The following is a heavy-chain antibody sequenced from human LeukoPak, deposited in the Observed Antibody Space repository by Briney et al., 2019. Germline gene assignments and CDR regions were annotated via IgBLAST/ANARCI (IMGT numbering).Heavy chain of an antibody. D-gene: IGHD6-19*01. CDR1: GGSISSNSYY. CDR2: IYYSGST. CDR3: ARGRLARSPYFDY. J-gene: IGHJ4*02. Sequence: SETLSLTCAVSGGSISSNSYYWGWIRQPPGKGLEWIGSIYYSGSTYYNPSLKSRVTISVETSKNQFSLNLSSVTAADTAVYYCARGRLARSPYFDYWGQGTLVTVSS. V-gene: IGHV4-39*07.